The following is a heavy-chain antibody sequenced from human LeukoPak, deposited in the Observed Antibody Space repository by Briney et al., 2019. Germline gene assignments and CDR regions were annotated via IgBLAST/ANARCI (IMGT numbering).Heavy chain of an antibody. D-gene: IGHD2/OR15-2a*01. CDR3: ASSLFLNAFDI. V-gene: IGHV4-38-2*01. CDR1: GYSISSGYY. Sequence: SETLSLTCAVSGYSISSGYYWGWIRQPPGKGLEWIGSIYHSGSTYYNPSLKSRVTISVDTSKNQSSLKLSSVTAADTAVYYCASSLFLNAFDIWGQGTMVTVSS. J-gene: IGHJ3*02. CDR2: IYHSGST.